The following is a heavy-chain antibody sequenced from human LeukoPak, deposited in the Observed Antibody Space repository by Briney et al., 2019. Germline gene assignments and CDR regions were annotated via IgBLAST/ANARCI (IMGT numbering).Heavy chain of an antibody. Sequence: GGSLRLSCAASGFTFSSYWMNWVRQAPGKGLEWVSAISGDGGGTYYADSVKGRFTISRDNSKNTLYLQMNSLRAEDTAVYYYAKSQRENWFDPWGQGTLVTVSS. V-gene: IGHV3-23*01. CDR3: AKSQRENWFDP. CDR2: ISGDGGGT. CDR1: GFTFSSYW. J-gene: IGHJ5*02.